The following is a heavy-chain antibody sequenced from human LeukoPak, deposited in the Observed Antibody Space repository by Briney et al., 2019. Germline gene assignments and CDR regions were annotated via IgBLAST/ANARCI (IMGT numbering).Heavy chain of an antibody. J-gene: IGHJ5*02. Sequence: SETLSLTCAVYGGSFSGYYWSWIRQHPGKGLEWIGYIYYSGSTYYNPSLKSRVTISVDTSKNQFSLKLSSVTAADTAVYYCARTRRITMVRGGILFDPWGQGTLVTVSS. CDR1: GGSFSGYY. CDR3: ARTRRITMVRGGILFDP. V-gene: IGHV4-31*11. CDR2: IYYSGST. D-gene: IGHD3-10*01.